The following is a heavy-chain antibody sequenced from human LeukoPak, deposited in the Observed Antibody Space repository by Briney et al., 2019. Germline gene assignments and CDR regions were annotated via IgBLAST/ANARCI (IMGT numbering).Heavy chain of an antibody. CDR1: EFTFSSYA. CDR3: AKAKGGSWYDFDC. J-gene: IGHJ4*02. V-gene: IGHV3-23*01. Sequence: GGSLRLSCAASEFTFSSYAMSWVRQAPGKGLEWGSVISSSAGSTYYADSAQGRFTIPRDNSINTLYLQMNSLGAEDTAVYYCAKAKGGSWYDFDCWGQGTLVTVSS. CDR2: ISSSAGST. D-gene: IGHD6-13*01.